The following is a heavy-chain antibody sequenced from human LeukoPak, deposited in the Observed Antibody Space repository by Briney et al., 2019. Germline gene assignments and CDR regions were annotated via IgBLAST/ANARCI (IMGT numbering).Heavy chain of an antibody. Sequence: GGSLRLSCAASGFTFSSYSMNWVRQAPGKGLEWVSYISSSSNTIYYADSAKGRFTISRDNAKNSLYLQMNSLRDEDTALYYCVTDTSMGGLFDYWGQGTLVTVSS. J-gene: IGHJ4*02. CDR2: ISSSSNTI. V-gene: IGHV3-48*02. D-gene: IGHD5-18*01. CDR1: GFTFSSYS. CDR3: VTDTSMGGLFDY.